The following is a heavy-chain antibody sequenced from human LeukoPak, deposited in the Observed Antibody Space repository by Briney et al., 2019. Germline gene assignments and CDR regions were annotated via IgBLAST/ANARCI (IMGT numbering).Heavy chain of an antibody. CDR3: ARSWDARLNFDY. Sequence: GGSLRLSCAASGFIVSSNYMNWVRQAPGRGLEWVSVIYSGGSTYYADSVKGRFTISRDNSKNTVNLQMNDLRAEDTAVYYCARSWDARLNFDYWGQGALVTVSS. V-gene: IGHV3-66*02. D-gene: IGHD1-26*01. J-gene: IGHJ4*02. CDR1: GFIVSSNY. CDR2: IYSGGST.